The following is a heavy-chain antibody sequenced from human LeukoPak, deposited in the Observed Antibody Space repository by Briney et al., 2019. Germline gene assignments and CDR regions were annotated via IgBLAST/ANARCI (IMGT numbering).Heavy chain of an antibody. CDR1: GFTFSSYA. J-gene: IGHJ4*02. V-gene: IGHV3-23*01. CDR3: AKTTGYDFWSGYKNYYFDY. D-gene: IGHD3-3*01. CDR2: ISGSGGST. Sequence: SGGSLRLSCAASGFTFSSYAMSWVRQAPGKGLEWASAISGSGGSTYYADSVKGRFTISRDNSKNTLYLQMNSLRAEDTAVYYCAKTTGYDFWSGYKNYYFDYWGQGTLVTVSS.